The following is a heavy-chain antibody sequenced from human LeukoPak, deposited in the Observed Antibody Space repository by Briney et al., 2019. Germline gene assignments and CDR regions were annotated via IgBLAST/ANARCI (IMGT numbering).Heavy chain of an antibody. J-gene: IGHJ4*02. CDR2: ISGSGGST. D-gene: IGHD5-18*01. Sequence: PGGSLRLSCAASGFTFSSYAMSWVRQAPGKGLEWVSAISGSGGSTYYADSVKGRFTISRDNSKNTLYLQMNSLRAEDTAVYYCAKDLVVVGYTAVVTSDYWGQGTLVTVSS. V-gene: IGHV3-23*01. CDR1: GFTFSSYA. CDR3: AKDLVVVGYTAVVTSDY.